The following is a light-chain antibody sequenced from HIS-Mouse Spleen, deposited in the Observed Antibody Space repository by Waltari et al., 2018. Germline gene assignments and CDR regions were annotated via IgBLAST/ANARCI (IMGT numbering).Light chain of an antibody. CDR2: GAS. CDR1: QSVSSSY. V-gene: IGKV3-20*01. CDR3: QQYGSSSALT. J-gene: IGKJ4*01. Sequence: EIVLTQPPGTLSLSPGERATLSCTASQSVSSSYLAWYQQKPGQAPRLLIYGASSRATGIPDRFSGSGSGTDFTLTISRLEPEDFAVYYCQQYGSSSALTFGGGTKVEIK.